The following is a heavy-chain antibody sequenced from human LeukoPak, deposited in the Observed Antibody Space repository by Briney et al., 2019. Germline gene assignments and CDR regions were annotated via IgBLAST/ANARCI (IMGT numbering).Heavy chain of an antibody. V-gene: IGHV1-18*01. CDR1: GYTFTSYG. Sequence: GASVKVSCKASGYTFTSYGISWVRQAPGQGLEWMGWISAYNGNTNYAQKLQGRVTMTTDTSTSTAYMELRSLRSDDTAVYCCARTIEWWELACYFDYWGQGTLVTVSS. D-gene: IGHD2-15*01. J-gene: IGHJ4*02. CDR2: ISAYNGNT. CDR3: ARTIEWWELACYFDY.